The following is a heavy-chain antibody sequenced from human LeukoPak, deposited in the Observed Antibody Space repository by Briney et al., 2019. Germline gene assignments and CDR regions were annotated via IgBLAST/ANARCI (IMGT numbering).Heavy chain of an antibody. CDR3: VGQGLFKAFDI. CDR2: IYPDDSET. Sequence: GESLKISCTGSGYSFINYWIAWVRQMPGEGLEWMGIIYPDDSETRYSPSFQGQVTISADKSINTAYLQWSSLKASDTAIYYCVGQGLFKAFDIWGQGTVVTVSS. V-gene: IGHV5-51*01. CDR1: GYSFINYW. J-gene: IGHJ3*02. D-gene: IGHD3-3*01.